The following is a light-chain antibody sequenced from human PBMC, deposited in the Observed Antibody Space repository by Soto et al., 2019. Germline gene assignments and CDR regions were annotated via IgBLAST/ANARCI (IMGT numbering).Light chain of an antibody. CDR3: QQLNTYPFT. CDR2: SAS. J-gene: IGKJ2*01. CDR1: QGISSY. V-gene: IGKV1-9*01. Sequence: DIPLTQSPSFLSASVGDRVTITCRASQGISSYLAWYQQKPGKAPYLLIYSASTLQSGVPSRFSGGGSGTEFTLTISSLQPEDFATYYCQQLNTYPFTFGQGTKLEI.